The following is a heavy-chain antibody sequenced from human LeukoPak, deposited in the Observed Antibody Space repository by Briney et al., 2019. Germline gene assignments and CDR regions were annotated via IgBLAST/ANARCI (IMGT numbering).Heavy chain of an antibody. D-gene: IGHD2-15*01. CDR2: ICYDGSDK. CDR3: AKGGHCGGGCCYIPDD. Sequence: GGSLRLSCAASGFTFSSYGMHWVRQAPGKGLEWVAVICYDGSDKSYADSVKGRFTISRDNSKDTVYLQMNSLRAEDTAVYYCAKGGHCGGGCCYIPDDWGQGTLVTVSS. CDR1: GFTFSSYG. J-gene: IGHJ4*02. V-gene: IGHV3-33*06.